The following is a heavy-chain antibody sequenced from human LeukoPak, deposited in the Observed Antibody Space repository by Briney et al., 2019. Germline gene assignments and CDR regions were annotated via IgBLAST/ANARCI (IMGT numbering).Heavy chain of an antibody. CDR3: ARVVVRGVLILRH. D-gene: IGHD3-10*01. Sequence: GGSLRLSCAASGFMFGSYGMNWVRQAPGKGLEWVSFISSGGGTIYYADSVKGRLTISRDNAKNALYLQMNSLRAEDTAVYYCARVVVRGVLILRHWRQGTLVTLST. J-gene: IGHJ4*02. CDR1: GFMFGSYG. CDR2: ISSGGGTI. V-gene: IGHV3-48*03.